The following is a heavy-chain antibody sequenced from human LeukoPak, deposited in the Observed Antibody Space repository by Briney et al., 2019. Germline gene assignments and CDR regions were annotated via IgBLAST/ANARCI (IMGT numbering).Heavy chain of an antibody. CDR1: GYTLTELS. Sequence: ASVKVSCKVSGYTLTELSMHWVRQAPGKGLEWMGGFDPEDGETIYAQKFQGRVTMTEDTSTDTAYMELSSLRSEDTAVYYCARLGPYYYDSSGYYGDYWGQGTLVTVSS. CDR2: FDPEDGET. V-gene: IGHV1-24*01. D-gene: IGHD3-22*01. J-gene: IGHJ4*02. CDR3: ARLGPYYYDSSGYYGDY.